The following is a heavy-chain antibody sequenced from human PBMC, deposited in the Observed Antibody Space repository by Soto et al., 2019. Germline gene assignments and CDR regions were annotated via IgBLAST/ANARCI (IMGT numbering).Heavy chain of an antibody. V-gene: IGHV1-69*04. CDR2: IIPILGIA. CDR1: GYTFTSYD. Sequence: GASVKVSCKASGYTFTSYDINWVRQAPGQGLEWMGRIIPILGIANYAQKFQGRVTITADKSTSTAYMELSSLRSEDTAVYYCASGNGLVRFHRPTPWFDPWGQGTLVTVSS. J-gene: IGHJ5*02. D-gene: IGHD3-3*01. CDR3: ASGNGLVRFHRPTPWFDP.